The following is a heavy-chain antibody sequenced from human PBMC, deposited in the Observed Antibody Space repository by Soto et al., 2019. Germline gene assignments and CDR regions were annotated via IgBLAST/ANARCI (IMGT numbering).Heavy chain of an antibody. J-gene: IGHJ4*02. CDR1: RFTFSSYA. V-gene: IGHV3-23*01. D-gene: IGHD6-13*01. CDR3: AYSGTPFDD. CDR2: ISGSGGST. Sequence: EVQLLESGGGLVQPGGSLRLSCAASRFTFSSYAMSWVRQAPGKGLEWVSAISGSGGSTYYADSVKGRFTISRDNSKKTRYLQMNSPRAEDTAVYYVAYSGTPFDDWGRGTQVTVSS.